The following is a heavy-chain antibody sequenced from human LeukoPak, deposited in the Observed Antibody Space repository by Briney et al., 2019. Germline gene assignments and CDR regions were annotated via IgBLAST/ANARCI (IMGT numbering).Heavy chain of an antibody. CDR1: GFTFSGYW. J-gene: IGHJ4*02. D-gene: IGHD6-13*01. CDR2: INSDGSTT. Sequence: TGGSLRLSCAASGFTFSGYWMHWVRQAPGKGLMWVSRINSDGSTTTYADSVKGRFTISRDNAKNTLYLQMNSLRAEDTAVYYCARGAGSSWSGLIDYWGQGTLVTVSS. V-gene: IGHV3-74*01. CDR3: ARGAGSSWSGLIDY.